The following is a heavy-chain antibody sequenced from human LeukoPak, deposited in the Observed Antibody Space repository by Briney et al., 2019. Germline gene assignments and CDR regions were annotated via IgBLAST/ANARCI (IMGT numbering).Heavy chain of an antibody. CDR1: GGSISSYY. CDR2: IYYSGST. Sequence: SETLSLTCTVSGGSISSYYWSWIRQPPGKGLEWIGYIYYSGSTNYNPSLKSRVTMSVDTSKNQFSLKLSSVTAADTAVYYCAREDYYDSSGYVYWGQGTLVTVSS. J-gene: IGHJ4*02. V-gene: IGHV4-59*12. D-gene: IGHD3-22*01. CDR3: AREDYYDSSGYVY.